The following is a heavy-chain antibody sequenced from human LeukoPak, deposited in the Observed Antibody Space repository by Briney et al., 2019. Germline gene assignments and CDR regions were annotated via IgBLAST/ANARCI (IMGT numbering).Heavy chain of an antibody. CDR1: GFTFSTYF. CDR2: IWYDGTNK. Sequence: GRSLRLSCAASGFTFSTYFMHWVRQAPGKGLEWVAVIWYDGTNKDYPDSVKGRFTISRDNSKNTLYLQMNSLRAEDTAVYYCARAGNQDDGYFDYWGQGTLVTVSS. V-gene: IGHV3-33*08. D-gene: IGHD1-14*01. CDR3: ARAGNQDDGYFDY. J-gene: IGHJ4*02.